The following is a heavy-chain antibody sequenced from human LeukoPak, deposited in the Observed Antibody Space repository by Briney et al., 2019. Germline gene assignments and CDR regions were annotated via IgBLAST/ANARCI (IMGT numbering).Heavy chain of an antibody. V-gene: IGHV4-34*01. D-gene: IGHD3-9*01. CDR3: ARVGYFRVGMDV. CDR2: INHSGST. J-gene: IGHJ6*02. CDR1: GGSFSGYY. Sequence: PSETLSLTCAVYGGSFSGYYWSWIRQPPGKGLEWIGEINHSGSTNYNPSLKSRVTISVDTSKNQFSLKLSSVTAADTAVYYCARVGYFRVGMDVWGQGTTVTVSS.